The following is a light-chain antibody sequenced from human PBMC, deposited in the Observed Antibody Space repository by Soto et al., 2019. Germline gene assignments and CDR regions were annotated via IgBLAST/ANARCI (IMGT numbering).Light chain of an antibody. J-gene: IGKJ2*01. CDR1: QSINSL. CDR3: LQYDHYST. CDR2: DAS. Sequence: DIQMTQSPSTLSASVGDSVTITCRASQSINSLVAWCQQHPGKAPKLLIHDASSLENGVPSRFSGSGSGTGFTLTITSLQPDDFATYYCLQYDHYSTFGQGTKLEI. V-gene: IGKV1-5*01.